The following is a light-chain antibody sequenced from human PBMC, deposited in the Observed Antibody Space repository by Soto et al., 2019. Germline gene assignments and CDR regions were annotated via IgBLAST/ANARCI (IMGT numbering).Light chain of an antibody. V-gene: IGKV3-11*01. CDR3: QQRSDWPLL. CDR2: DAS. J-gene: IGKJ4*01. Sequence: EIVLTQSPATLSSSPGERATLSCRASQSVSSHLTWYQHIPGQAPRLLIYDASTRANGIPARFSGSGSGTDFTFTISGLEPEDCAVYYCQQRSDWPLLFGGGTRVEIK. CDR1: QSVSSH.